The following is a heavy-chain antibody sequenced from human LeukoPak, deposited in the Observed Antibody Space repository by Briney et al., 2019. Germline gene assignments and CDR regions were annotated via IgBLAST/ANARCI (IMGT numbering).Heavy chain of an antibody. J-gene: IGHJ4*02. CDR3: TTGLVDILTGSSFDY. CDR2: IKSKTDGGTT. CDR1: GFTFGNAW. V-gene: IGHV3-15*01. Sequence: NPGGSLRLSCAASGFTFGNAWMSWVRQAPGKGLEWVGRIKSKTDGGTTDYAAPVKGKFTISRDDSKNTLYLQMNSLKTEDTAVYYCTTGLVDILTGSSFDYWGQGTLVTVSS. D-gene: IGHD3-9*01.